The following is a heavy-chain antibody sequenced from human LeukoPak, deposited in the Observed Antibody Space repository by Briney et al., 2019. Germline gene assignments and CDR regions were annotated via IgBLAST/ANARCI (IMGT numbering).Heavy chain of an antibody. CDR1: GFTVSSNY. Sequence: GGSLRLSCVASGFTVSSNYMSWVRQAPGKGLEWVSVIYSGGSTYYADSVKGRFTISRDNSKNTLYLQMNSLRAEDTVVYYCARGGSSWYFLGYWGQGTLVTVSS. V-gene: IGHV3-53*01. CDR3: ARGGSSWYFLGY. CDR2: IYSGGST. D-gene: IGHD6-13*01. J-gene: IGHJ4*02.